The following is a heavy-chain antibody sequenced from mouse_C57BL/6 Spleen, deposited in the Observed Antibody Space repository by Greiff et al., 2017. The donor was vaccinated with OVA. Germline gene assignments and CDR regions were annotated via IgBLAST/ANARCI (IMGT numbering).Heavy chain of an antibody. CDR2: IYPGDGDT. D-gene: IGHD1-1*01. CDR1: GYAFSSSW. V-gene: IGHV1-82*01. Sequence: VKLQQSGPELVKPGASVKISCKASGYAFSSSWMNWVKQRPGKGLEWIGRIYPGDGDTNYNGKFKGKATLTADKSSSTAYMQLSSLTSEDSAVYFCARGATVVGAPMDYWGQGTSVTVSS. CDR3: ARGATVVGAPMDY. J-gene: IGHJ4*01.